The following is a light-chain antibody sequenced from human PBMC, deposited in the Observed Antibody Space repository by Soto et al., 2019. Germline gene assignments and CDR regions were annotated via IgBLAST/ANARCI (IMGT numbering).Light chain of an antibody. CDR1: SSDVGGSIY. V-gene: IGLV2-14*01. J-gene: IGLJ3*02. CDR3: NSYTSSGTVV. Sequence: QSALTQPASVSGWPGQSITIYCTGTSSDVGGSIYVSWYQLSPGKAPKLLIYDVDRPSGVSNRFSGSKSSNTASLTIAGLQAEDEADYYCNSYTSSGTVVFGGGTKLTVL. CDR2: DV.